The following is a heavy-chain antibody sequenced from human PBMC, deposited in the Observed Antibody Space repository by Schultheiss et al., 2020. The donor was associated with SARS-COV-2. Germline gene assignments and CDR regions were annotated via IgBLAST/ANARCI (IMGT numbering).Heavy chain of an antibody. Sequence: GESLKISCKASGYTFTSYYMHWVRQAPGQGLEWMGIINPSGGSTSYAQKFQGRVTITADESTSTAYMELSSLRSEDTAVYYCARTPQYYDFAWGTYRNPLGYAVWGQGTTVTVSS. D-gene: IGHD3-16*02. CDR1: GYTFTSYY. J-gene: IGHJ6*02. V-gene: IGHV1-46*01. CDR3: ARTPQYYDFAWGTYRNPLGYAV. CDR2: INPSGGST.